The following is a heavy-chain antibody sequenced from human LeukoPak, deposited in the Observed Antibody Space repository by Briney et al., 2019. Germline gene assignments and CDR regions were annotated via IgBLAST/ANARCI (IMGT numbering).Heavy chain of an antibody. Sequence: SETLSLTCAVYGGSFSGYYWSWIRQPPGKGLEWIGEINHSGSTNYNPSLKGRVTISVDTSKNQFSLKLSSVTAADTAVYYCARGRYSYGSRFDYWGQGTLVTVSS. V-gene: IGHV4-34*01. CDR2: INHSGST. D-gene: IGHD5-18*01. CDR1: GGSFSGYY. J-gene: IGHJ4*02. CDR3: ARGRYSYGSRFDY.